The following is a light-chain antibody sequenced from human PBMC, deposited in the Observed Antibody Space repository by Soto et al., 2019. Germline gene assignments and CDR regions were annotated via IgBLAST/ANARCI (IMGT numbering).Light chain of an antibody. J-gene: IGKJ1*01. Sequence: DIQMTQSPSTLSASVGDRVTITCRASQNINTWLAWYQQKPGKAPKLLIHDASSLQSGVPSRFSGSGSETDFTLTISSLQPEDFATYSCQQSYSTTWTFGQGTKVDIK. CDR1: QNINTW. CDR2: DAS. CDR3: QQSYSTTWT. V-gene: IGKV1-39*01.